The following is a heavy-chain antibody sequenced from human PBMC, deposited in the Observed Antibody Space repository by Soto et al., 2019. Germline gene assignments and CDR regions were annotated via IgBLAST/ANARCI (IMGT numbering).Heavy chain of an antibody. V-gene: IGHV3-23*01. Sequence: EVPLLESGGGLVQPGGSLRLSCAASGFSFSSYAMNWVRQAPGKGLEWVSVISGSGDSTYYADSVKGRFTISRDNSKNTLYLQMISLRAEDTAVYYCARRSSGWYFDYGGQGTLVTVSS. CDR3: ARRSSGWYFDY. CDR2: ISGSGDST. CDR1: GFSFSSYA. D-gene: IGHD6-19*01. J-gene: IGHJ4*02.